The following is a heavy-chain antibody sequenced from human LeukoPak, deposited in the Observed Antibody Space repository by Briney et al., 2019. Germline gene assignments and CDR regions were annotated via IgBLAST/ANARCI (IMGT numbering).Heavy chain of an antibody. CDR1: GGSISSSNW. D-gene: IGHD3-9*01. CDR2: IYHSGST. CDR3: ASDILIGYSYYYYYAMDV. Sequence: PSETLSLTCAVSGGSISSSNWWCCVRQPPGKGLEWIGEIYHSGSTNYTPSLKSRVTISVDKSKNQFSLKLSSVTAADTAVYYCASDILIGYSYYYYYAMDVWGKGTTVTVSS. V-gene: IGHV4-4*02. J-gene: IGHJ6*04.